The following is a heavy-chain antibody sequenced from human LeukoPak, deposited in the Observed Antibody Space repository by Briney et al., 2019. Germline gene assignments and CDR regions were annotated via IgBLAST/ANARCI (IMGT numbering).Heavy chain of an antibody. D-gene: IGHD3-10*02. CDR2: INPNTGGT. CDR3: ARGPSVSVLPYFYYYMDV. V-gene: IGHV1-2*06. CDR1: GYTFTGYY. Sequence: ASVKVSCKASGYTFTGYYMHWLRQAPGQGLEWMGRINPNTGGTNYAQNFQGRVTMTRDTSISTAYMELSRLRSDDTAVYYCARGPSVSVLPYFYYYMDVWGKGTTVTVSS. J-gene: IGHJ6*03.